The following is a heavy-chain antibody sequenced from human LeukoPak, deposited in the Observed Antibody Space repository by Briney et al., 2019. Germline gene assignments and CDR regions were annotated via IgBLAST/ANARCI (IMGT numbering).Heavy chain of an antibody. CDR3: ARVEGEMATPDY. CDR2: FDPEDGET. CDR1: GYTLTELS. J-gene: IGHJ4*02. D-gene: IGHD5-24*01. V-gene: IGHV1-24*01. Sequence: ASVKVSCKVSGYTLTELSMHWVRQAPGKGLEWMGGFDPEDGETIYAQKFQGRVTMTEDTSTDTAYMELSSLRSEDTAVYYCARVEGEMATPDYWGQGTLVTVSS.